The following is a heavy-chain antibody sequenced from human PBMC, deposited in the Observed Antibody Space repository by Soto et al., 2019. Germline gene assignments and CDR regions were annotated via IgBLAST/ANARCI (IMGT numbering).Heavy chain of an antibody. Sequence: SETLSLTCAVYGGSFSGYYWTWIRQPPGTGLEWIGEINHSGSTNYNPSLKSRVTISVDTSKNQFSLKLTSVTAADTAIYYCARWTYCGGDCYWLDFWGQGTLVTVSS. CDR1: GGSFSGYY. V-gene: IGHV4-34*01. CDR3: ARWTYCGGDCYWLDF. D-gene: IGHD2-21*02. CDR2: INHSGST. J-gene: IGHJ4*02.